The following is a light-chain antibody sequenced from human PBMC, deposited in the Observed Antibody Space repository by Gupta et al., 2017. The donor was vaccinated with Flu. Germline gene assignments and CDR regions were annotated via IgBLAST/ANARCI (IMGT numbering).Light chain of an antibody. CDR3: QHYRHWPL. CDR1: ESVSTD. J-gene: IGKJ2*01. Sequence: PGEKVTLSCRASESVSTDLAWYQRKPGQPPRLLIYGAFNRAPGVPARFTCSGSGTDFTLTISSLQSEDSAVYDCQHYRHWPLFGQGTKLEIK. CDR2: GAF. V-gene: IGKV3-15*01.